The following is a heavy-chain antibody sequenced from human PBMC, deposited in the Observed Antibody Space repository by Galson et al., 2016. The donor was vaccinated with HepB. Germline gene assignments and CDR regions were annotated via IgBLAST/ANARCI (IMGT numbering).Heavy chain of an antibody. CDR3: ARGGSTGYY. V-gene: IGHV3-21*01. CDR1: GFAFSSYS. CDR2: ISSTSIYI. D-gene: IGHD6-19*01. J-gene: IGHJ4*02. Sequence: SLRLSCAASGFAFSSYSMNWVRQAPGKGLEWVSSISSTSIYIYYAESVKGRFTISRDNAKNSLHLQMNSLRAEDTAVHYCARGGSTGYYWGQGSLVTVSS.